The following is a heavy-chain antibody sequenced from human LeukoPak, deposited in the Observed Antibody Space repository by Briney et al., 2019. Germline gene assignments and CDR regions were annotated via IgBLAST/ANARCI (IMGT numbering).Heavy chain of an antibody. CDR3: ARRSPRYSYGRFDY. V-gene: IGHV4-34*01. J-gene: IGHJ4*02. CDR2: INHSGST. Sequence: PSETLSLTCAVYGGSFSGYYWSWLRQPPGKGLEWIGEINHSGSTNYNPSPKSRVTISVDTPKNQFSLKLSSVTAADTAVYYCARRSPRYSYGRFDYWGQGTLVTVSS. CDR1: GGSFSGYY. D-gene: IGHD5-18*01.